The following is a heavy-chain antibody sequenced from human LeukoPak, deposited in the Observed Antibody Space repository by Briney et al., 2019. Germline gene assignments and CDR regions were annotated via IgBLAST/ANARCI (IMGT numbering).Heavy chain of an antibody. CDR2: IYTSGST. CDR3: ARVKDDILTGYYYFDY. Sequence: SETLSLTCTVSGGSISSYYWSWIRQPAGKGLEWIGRIYTSGSTNYNPSLKSRVTISVDTSKNQFSLKLSSVTAADTAVYYCARVKDDILTGYYYFDYWGQGTLVTVSS. J-gene: IGHJ4*02. V-gene: IGHV4-4*07. CDR1: GGSISSYY. D-gene: IGHD3-9*01.